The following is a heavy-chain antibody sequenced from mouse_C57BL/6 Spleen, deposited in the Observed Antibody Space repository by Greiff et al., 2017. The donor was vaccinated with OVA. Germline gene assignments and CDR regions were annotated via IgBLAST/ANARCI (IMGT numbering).Heavy chain of an antibody. CDR1: GYTFTDYY. D-gene: IGHD2-1*01. V-gene: IGHV1-19*01. Sequence: VQLQQSGPVLVKPGASVKMSCKASGYTFTDYYMNWVKQSHGKSLEWIGVINPYNGGTSYNQKFKGKATLTVDKSSSTAYMELNSLTSEDSAVYYCAREKGNYVGMDYWGQGTSVTVSS. CDR3: AREKGNYVGMDY. CDR2: INPYNGGT. J-gene: IGHJ4*01.